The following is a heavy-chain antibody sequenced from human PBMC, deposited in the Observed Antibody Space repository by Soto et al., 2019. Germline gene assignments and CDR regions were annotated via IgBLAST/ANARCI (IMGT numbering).Heavy chain of an antibody. V-gene: IGHV3-33*01. CDR1: GFTFSSYG. Sequence: GGSLRLSCAASGFTFSSYGMHWVRQAPGKGLEWVAVIWYDGSNKYYADSVKGRFTISRDNSKNTLYLQMNSLRAEDTAVYYCARSEWTDYYDSRGYFDYWGQGTLVTVSS. CDR3: ARSEWTDYYDSRGYFDY. CDR2: IWYDGSNK. D-gene: IGHD3-22*01. J-gene: IGHJ4*02.